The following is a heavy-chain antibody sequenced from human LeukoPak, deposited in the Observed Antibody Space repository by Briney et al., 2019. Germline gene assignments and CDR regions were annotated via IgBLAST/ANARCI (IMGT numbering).Heavy chain of an antibody. CDR1: GFTLSSYA. D-gene: IGHD2-15*01. CDR3: AKAPVATCRGAFCYPFDY. Sequence: GGSLRLSCAASGFTLSSYAMSWVRQAPGKGLEWVSAISDTGNTYHADSVKGRFTISRDSSKNTLFLQMNRLRPEDAAVYYCAKAPVATCRGAFCYPFDYWGLGTLVTVSS. CDR2: ISDTGNT. V-gene: IGHV3-23*01. J-gene: IGHJ4*02.